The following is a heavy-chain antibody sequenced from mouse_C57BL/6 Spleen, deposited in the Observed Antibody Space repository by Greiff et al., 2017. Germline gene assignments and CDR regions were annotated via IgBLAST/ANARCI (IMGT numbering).Heavy chain of an antibody. J-gene: IGHJ2*01. V-gene: IGHV1-62-2*01. CDR3: ARHEAYGHYFDY. Sequence: VKLMESGAELVKPGASVKLSCKASGYTFTEYTIHWVKQRSGQGLEWIGWFYPGSGSIKYNEKFKDKATLTADKSSSTVYMELSRLTSEDSAVYFCARHEAYGHYFDYWGQGTTLTVSS. CDR2: FYPGSGSI. CDR1: GYTFTEYT. D-gene: IGHD1-1*02.